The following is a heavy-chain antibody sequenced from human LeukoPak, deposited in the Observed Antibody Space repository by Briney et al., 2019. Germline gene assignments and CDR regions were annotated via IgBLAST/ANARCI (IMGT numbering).Heavy chain of an antibody. D-gene: IGHD3-10*01. CDR1: GGTFSSYA. J-gene: IGHJ5*02. Sequence: ASVKVSCKASGGTFSSYAISWVRQAPGQGLEWMGGIIPIFGTANYAQKFQGRVTITTDESTSTAYMELRSLRSDDTAVYYCASQTYYYGSGSYPDYWFDPWGQGTLVTVSS. CDR3: ASQTYYYGSGSYPDYWFDP. CDR2: IIPIFGTA. V-gene: IGHV1-69*05.